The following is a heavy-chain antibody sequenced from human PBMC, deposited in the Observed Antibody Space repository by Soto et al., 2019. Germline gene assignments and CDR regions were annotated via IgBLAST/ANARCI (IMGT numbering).Heavy chain of an antibody. Sequence: QITLKASGPPLVKPTQTLTLTCSFSGFSFSINGVGVGWIRQPPGKALEWLAVIYWDDNKLYNPSLKSRLTITKDTSKSQVVLTMTNMDPVDTATYYCAHRLPTGSGLLYFDYWGQGTLITVSS. J-gene: IGHJ4*02. CDR2: IYWDDNK. CDR3: AHRLPTGSGLLYFDY. V-gene: IGHV2-5*02. CDR1: GFSFSINGVG. D-gene: IGHD2-8*02.